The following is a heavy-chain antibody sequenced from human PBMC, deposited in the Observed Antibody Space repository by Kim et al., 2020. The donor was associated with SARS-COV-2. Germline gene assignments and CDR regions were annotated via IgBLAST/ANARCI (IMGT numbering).Heavy chain of an antibody. Sequence: SVKVSCKASGGTFSSYAISWVRQAPGQGLEWMGGIIPIFGTANYAQKFQGRVTITADESTSTAYMELSSLRSEDTAVYYCARSTSSFVDYNWFDPWGQGTLVTVSS. J-gene: IGHJ5*02. V-gene: IGHV1-69*13. CDR3: ARSTSSFVDYNWFDP. D-gene: IGHD6-6*01. CDR1: GGTFSSYA. CDR2: IIPIFGTA.